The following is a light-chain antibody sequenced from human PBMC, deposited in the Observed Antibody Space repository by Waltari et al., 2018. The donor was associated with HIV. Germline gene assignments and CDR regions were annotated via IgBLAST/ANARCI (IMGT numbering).Light chain of an antibody. Sequence: QSALTQPASVSGPPGQSITISCTGTTNDVGSSNYVSWHPQHPCEAPEPIIHDVRDRPSGISNRFSGAKSGNTASLTISGLQTEDEADYYCSSYTSSSTYVFGTGTRVTVL. V-gene: IGLV2-14*01. CDR2: DVR. CDR1: TNDVGSSNY. J-gene: IGLJ1*01. CDR3: SSYTSSSTYV.